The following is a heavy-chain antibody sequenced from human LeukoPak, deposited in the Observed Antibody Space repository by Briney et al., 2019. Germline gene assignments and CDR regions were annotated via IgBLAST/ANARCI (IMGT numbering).Heavy chain of an antibody. J-gene: IGHJ4*02. CDR1: GGTFSSYA. CDR2: IIPILGIA. CDR3: ARGDGNSGGTFDY. V-gene: IGHV1-69*04. Sequence: GASVKVSCKASGGTFSSYAISWVRQAPGQGLEWMGRIIPILGIANYAQKFQGRVTITADKSTSTAYMELSSLRSEDTAVYYCARGDGNSGGTFDYWGQGTLVTVSS. D-gene: IGHD4-23*01.